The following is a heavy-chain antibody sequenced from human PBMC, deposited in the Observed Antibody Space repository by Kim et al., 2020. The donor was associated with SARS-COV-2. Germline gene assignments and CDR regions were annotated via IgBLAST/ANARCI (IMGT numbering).Heavy chain of an antibody. CDR2: IYTSGST. CDR1: GGSLSSGSSY. Sequence: SETLSLTCTVSGGSLSSGSSYWSWIRQPAGKGLEWIGRIYTSGSTNYNPSLKSRVTISVDTSKNQFSLKLSSVTAADAAVYYCARVYCSSTSCYPDYWGQGTLVTVSS. J-gene: IGHJ4*02. D-gene: IGHD2-2*01. CDR3: ARVYCSSTSCYPDY. V-gene: IGHV4-61*02.